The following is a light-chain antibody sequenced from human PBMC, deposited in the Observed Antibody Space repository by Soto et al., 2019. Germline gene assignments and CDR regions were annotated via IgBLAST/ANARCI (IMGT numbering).Light chain of an antibody. V-gene: IGKV1-6*01. CDR1: QGIKDD. CDR3: LQDYNHPWT. CDR2: AAS. Sequence: AIPMTQSPSSLSASVGDRVTITCRASQGIKDDLGWYQQKPGKAPKFLIFAASTLQSGVPSRFSGSGYGTDFTLTISSLQPEDFATYYCLQDYNHPWTFGQGTKVEMK. J-gene: IGKJ1*01.